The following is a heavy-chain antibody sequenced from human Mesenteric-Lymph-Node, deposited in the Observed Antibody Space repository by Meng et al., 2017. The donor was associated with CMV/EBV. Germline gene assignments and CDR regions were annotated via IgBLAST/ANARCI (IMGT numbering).Heavy chain of an antibody. J-gene: IGHJ4*02. V-gene: IGHV4-34*01. Sequence: VRGPKWGAGLLTPSETLSLTCAVYGGSFSGYYGSWIRQPPGKGLEWIGEINHSGSTNYNPSLKSRVTISVDTSKNQFSLKLSSVTAADTAVYYCARHQRWLKSEGGFNYWGQGTLVTVSS. CDR2: INHSGST. CDR3: ARHQRWLKSEGGFNY. D-gene: IGHD4-23*01. CDR1: GGSFSGYY.